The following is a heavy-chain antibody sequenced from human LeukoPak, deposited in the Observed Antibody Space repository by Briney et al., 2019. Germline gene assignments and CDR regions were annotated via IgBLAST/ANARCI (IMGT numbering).Heavy chain of an antibody. Sequence: GGSLRLSCAASGFTFSSSAMSWVRQAPGKGLEWVSAISDNGGYTYYADSVKGRFTISRDNSKNTLYLQMNSLRAEDTAVYYCAKDRGGYFDYWGQGTLVTVSS. D-gene: IGHD3-22*01. V-gene: IGHV3-23*01. CDR3: AKDRGGYFDY. CDR1: GFTFSSSA. J-gene: IGHJ4*02. CDR2: ISDNGGYT.